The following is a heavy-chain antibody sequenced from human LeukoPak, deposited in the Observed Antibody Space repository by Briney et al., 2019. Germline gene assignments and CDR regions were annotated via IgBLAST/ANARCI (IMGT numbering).Heavy chain of an antibody. CDR2: MNPNSGNT. CDR3: ATAPHYYDSSGSTPTRYYFDY. J-gene: IGHJ4*02. Sequence: ASVKVSCKASGYTFTSYDINWVRQATGQGLEWMGWMNPNSGNTGYAQKFQGRVTMTRNTSISTAYMELSSLRSEDTAVYYCATAPHYYDSSGSTPTRYYFDYWGQGTLVTVSS. D-gene: IGHD3-22*01. CDR1: GYTFTSYD. V-gene: IGHV1-8*01.